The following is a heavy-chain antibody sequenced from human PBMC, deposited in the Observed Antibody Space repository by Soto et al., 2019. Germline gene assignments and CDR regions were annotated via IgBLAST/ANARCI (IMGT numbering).Heavy chain of an antibody. CDR2: LPYDGIAQ. V-gene: IGHV3-30*18. Sequence: QEQLVESGGDVVQPGGSLSPSFEPSGFTLIRQDMNGVRQPPGKGRGWVAVLPYDGIAQYYADSVKGRFTISRDNSKNTLYLQMNSLRVEDTALYYCVKGGWYGSSSPSDRWGQGTLVTVSS. CDR1: GFTLIRQD. J-gene: IGHJ5*02. D-gene: IGHD6-6*01. CDR3: VKGGWYGSSSPSDR.